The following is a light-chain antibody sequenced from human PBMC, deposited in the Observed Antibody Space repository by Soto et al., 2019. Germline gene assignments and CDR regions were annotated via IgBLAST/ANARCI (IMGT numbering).Light chain of an antibody. CDR2: EVI. CDR3: GSFVGGTTLI. Sequence: QSVLTQSPSASGIRGQSVTISCSGTGSDVGAYNYLSWYQHHPGKAPKLIIYEVIKRPSGVPDRFSGSKSGTTASLTVSGLQTEDEAVYYCGSFVGGTTLIFGGGTKLT. J-gene: IGLJ2*01. CDR1: GSDVGAYNY. V-gene: IGLV2-8*01.